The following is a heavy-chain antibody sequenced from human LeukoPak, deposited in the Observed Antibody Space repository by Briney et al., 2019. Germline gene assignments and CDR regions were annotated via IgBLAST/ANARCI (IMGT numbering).Heavy chain of an antibody. CDR2: IYYSGST. CDR3: ARINRRDGYNFDY. CDR1: GGSISSSSYY. Sequence: SETLSLTCTVSGGSISSSSYYWGWIRQPPGKGLQWIGSIYYSGSTYYNPSLKSRVTISVDTSKNQFSLKLSSVTAADTAVYYCARINRRDGYNFDYWGQGTLVTVSS. J-gene: IGHJ4*02. D-gene: IGHD5-24*01. V-gene: IGHV4-39*01.